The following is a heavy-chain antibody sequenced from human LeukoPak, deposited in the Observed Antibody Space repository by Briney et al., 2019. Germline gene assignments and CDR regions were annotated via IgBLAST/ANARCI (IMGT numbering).Heavy chain of an antibody. V-gene: IGHV1-46*01. CDR1: GYTFTSYY. D-gene: IGHD2-15*01. CDR3: ARDWCSGGSCYSYYY. Sequence: ASVKVSCKASGYTFTSYYMHWVRQAPGQGLEWMGIINPSGGSTSYAQKFQGRVTMTRDTSTSTVYMELSSLRSEDTAVYYGARDWCSGGSCYSYYYWGQGTLVTVSS. CDR2: INPSGGST. J-gene: IGHJ4*02.